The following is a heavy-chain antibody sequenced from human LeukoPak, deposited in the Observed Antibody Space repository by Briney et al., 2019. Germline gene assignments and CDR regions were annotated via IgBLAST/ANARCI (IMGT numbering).Heavy chain of an antibody. V-gene: IGHV3-7*01. CDR3: ARRYCSGGSCYSVDY. CDR1: GFTFSSYW. CDR2: INKDGSEK. Sequence: PGGSLRLSCVASGFTFSSYWMSWVRQAPGKGREWVANINKDGSEKYYLDSVKGRFTISRDNAMDSLYLQMNSLRAEDTAVYYCARRYCSGGSCYSVDYWGQGTLVTVSS. D-gene: IGHD2-15*01. J-gene: IGHJ4*02.